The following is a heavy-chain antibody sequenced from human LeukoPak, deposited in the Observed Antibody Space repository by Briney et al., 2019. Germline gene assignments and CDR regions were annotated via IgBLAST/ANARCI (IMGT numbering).Heavy chain of an antibody. CDR2: IYYSGST. J-gene: IGHJ4*02. D-gene: IGHD6-13*01. Sequence: SQTLSLTCPVSGGSISSYYWSWIRPPPGKGLEWIVYIYYSGSTNYNPSLKSRVTISVDTSKNQFSLKLSSVTAADTAVYYCARVRGIAAAQDYWGQGTLVTVSS. V-gene: IGHV4-59*01. CDR1: GGSISSYY. CDR3: ARVRGIAAAQDY.